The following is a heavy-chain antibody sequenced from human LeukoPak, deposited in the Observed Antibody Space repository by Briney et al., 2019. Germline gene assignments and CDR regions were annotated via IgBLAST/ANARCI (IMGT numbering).Heavy chain of an antibody. J-gene: IGHJ5*02. CDR2: INPNSGGT. CDR1: GYTFTGYY. CDR3: ARTRFRGNWGTMNWFDP. V-gene: IGHV1-2*02. D-gene: IGHD7-27*01. Sequence: ASVKVCCKASGYTFTGYYMHWVRQAPGQGLEWMGWINPNSGGTNYAQKFQGRVTMTRDTSISTAYMELSRLRSDDTAVYYCARTRFRGNWGTMNWFDPWGQGTLVTVSS.